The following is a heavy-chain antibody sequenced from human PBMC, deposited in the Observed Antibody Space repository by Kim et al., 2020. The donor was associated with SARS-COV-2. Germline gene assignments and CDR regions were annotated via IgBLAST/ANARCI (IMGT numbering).Heavy chain of an antibody. V-gene: IGHV3-21*01. D-gene: IGHD3-22*01. CDR3: ARDWRWAFYDSSGYDDAFDI. CDR1: GFTFSSYS. Sequence: VGSLRLSCAASGFTFSSYSMNWVRQAPGKGLEWVSSISSSSSYIYYADSVKGRFTISRDNAKNSLYLQMNSLRAEDTAVYYCARDWRWAFYDSSGYDDAFDIWGQGTMVTVSS. CDR2: ISSSSSYI. J-gene: IGHJ3*02.